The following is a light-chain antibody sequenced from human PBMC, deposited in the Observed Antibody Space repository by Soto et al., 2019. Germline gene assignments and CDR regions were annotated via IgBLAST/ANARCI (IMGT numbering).Light chain of an antibody. Sequence: QSVLTQPPSASGTPGQRVIISCSGSSSNIGSNTVNWYQQLPGTAPKLLIYSNNQRPSGVPDRFSGSKSGTSASLAISGLQSEDEADYYCAAWDDSLNGHYVFGTGTKVTVL. J-gene: IGLJ1*01. CDR2: SNN. CDR1: SSNIGSNT. V-gene: IGLV1-44*01. CDR3: AAWDDSLNGHYV.